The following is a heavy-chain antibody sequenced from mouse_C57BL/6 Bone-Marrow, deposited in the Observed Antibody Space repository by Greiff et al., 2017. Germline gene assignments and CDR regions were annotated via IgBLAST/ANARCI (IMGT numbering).Heavy chain of an antibody. CDR3: ARSITTVVDY. D-gene: IGHD1-1*01. J-gene: IGHJ2*01. V-gene: IGHV1-69*01. Sequence: QVQLQQPGAELVMPGASVKLSCKASGYTFTSYWMHWVKQRPGQGLEWIGGIDPSDSYTNYNQKFKGKSTLTVDKSSSTAYMQLSSLTSEDSAVYYWARSITTVVDYWGQGTTLTVSS. CDR2: IDPSDSYT. CDR1: GYTFTSYW.